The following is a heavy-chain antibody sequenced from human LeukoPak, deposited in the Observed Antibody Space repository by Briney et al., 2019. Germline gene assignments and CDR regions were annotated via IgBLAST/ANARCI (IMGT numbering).Heavy chain of an antibody. CDR2: INPDGRDT. CDR1: GFTFNRCW. D-gene: IGHD3-22*01. CDR3: ANGQYYYDSSGYRRTQYYFDY. J-gene: IGHJ4*02. Sequence: PGGSLRLSCVVSGFTFNRCWMNWVRQAPGKGLEWVAHINPDGRDTYYVDSVKGRFTISRDNSKNTLYLQMNSLRAEDTAVYYCANGQYYYDSSGYRRTQYYFDYWGQGTLVTVSS. V-gene: IGHV3-7*03.